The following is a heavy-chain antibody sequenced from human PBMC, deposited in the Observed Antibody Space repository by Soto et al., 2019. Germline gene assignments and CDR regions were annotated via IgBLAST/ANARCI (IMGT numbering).Heavy chain of an antibody. CDR2: IESVGDT. J-gene: IGHJ4*01. D-gene: IGHD3-16*01. Sequence: PGGSLRLSCAASGFMFSAYVINWVRQAPGKGLEWVSDIESVGDTNYADPVKGRFTISRDNSRDTVYLQMDNLRSEDTAVYYCAREDGGGPFDSWGHGTLVTVSS. CDR3: AREDGGGPFDS. CDR1: GFMFSAYV. V-gene: IGHV3-23*01.